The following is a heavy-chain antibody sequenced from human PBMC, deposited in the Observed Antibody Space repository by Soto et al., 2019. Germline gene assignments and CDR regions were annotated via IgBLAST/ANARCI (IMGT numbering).Heavy chain of an antibody. J-gene: IGHJ4*02. Sequence: QLQLQESGPGLVKPSETLSLTCSVSDDSINSDKYYCGWIRQPPGKGLEWIGSIYYRGNAYYNPSLQTRVTRSLDQSKSQFSLKLNAVTAADSAVYFCARLEGLATISYYFDFWGPGALVTVSS. CDR2: IYYRGNA. V-gene: IGHV4-39*01. D-gene: IGHD3-9*01. CDR3: ARLEGLATISYYFDF. CDR1: DDSINSDKYY.